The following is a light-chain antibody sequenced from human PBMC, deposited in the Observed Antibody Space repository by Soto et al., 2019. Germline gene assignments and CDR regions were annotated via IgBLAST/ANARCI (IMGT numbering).Light chain of an antibody. CDR2: KVT. V-gene: IGLV2-14*03. CDR3: NSYTRSATLV. CDR1: NSDIGIYNS. Sequence: QSALAQPASVSGSLGQSITISYTGANSDIGIYNSVSWYQQHPGKAPKLIIYKVTSRPSGVSNRFSGSKSGDTASLTISGLQAEDEADYYCNSYTRSATLVFGGGTQLTVL. J-gene: IGLJ2*01.